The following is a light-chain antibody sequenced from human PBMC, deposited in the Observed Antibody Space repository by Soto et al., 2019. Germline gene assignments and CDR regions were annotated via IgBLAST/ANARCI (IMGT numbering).Light chain of an antibody. Sequence: QSALTQPPSVSGSPGESVTISCTGASSDVGGYKFVSWYQQYPGKAPRLLIYAVTKRPSTVPDRFSGAKSGNTAFLNISGLQTEDEADYYCCSYAGSKIFDVFGSGTKVT. J-gene: IGLJ1*01. CDR1: SSDVGGYKF. CDR3: CSYAGSKIFDV. CDR2: AVT. V-gene: IGLV2-11*01.